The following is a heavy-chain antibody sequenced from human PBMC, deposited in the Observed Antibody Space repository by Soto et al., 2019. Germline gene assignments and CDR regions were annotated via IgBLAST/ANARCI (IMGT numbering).Heavy chain of an antibody. CDR2: IYYSGST. CDR1: GGSISSGGYY. J-gene: IGHJ6*02. CDR3: ARDPAYYDILTGNYYYYGMDV. V-gene: IGHV4-30-4*08. Sequence: PSETLSLTCTVSGGSISSGGYYWSWIRQPPGKGLEWIGYIYYSGSTYYNPSLKSRVTISVDTSKNQFSLKLSSVTAADTAVYYCARDPAYYDILTGNYYYYGMDVWGQGTTVTVSS. D-gene: IGHD3-9*01.